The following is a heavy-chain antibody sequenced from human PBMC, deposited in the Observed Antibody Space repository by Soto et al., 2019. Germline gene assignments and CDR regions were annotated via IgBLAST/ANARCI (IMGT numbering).Heavy chain of an antibody. V-gene: IGHV4-34*01. Sequence: QVQLQQWGAGLLKPSETLSLTCAVYGGSFSGYYWSWIRQPPGQGLEWIGEINHSGSTNYNPSLKCRHPISVDASKNLFSLKLSSVTAADTAVYYCARAIPPPPPVRYYDILAGYDAFDIWGQGTIVTVSS. J-gene: IGHJ3*02. D-gene: IGHD3-9*01. CDR3: ARAIPPPPPVRYYDILAGYDAFDI. CDR1: GGSFSGYY. CDR2: INHSGST.